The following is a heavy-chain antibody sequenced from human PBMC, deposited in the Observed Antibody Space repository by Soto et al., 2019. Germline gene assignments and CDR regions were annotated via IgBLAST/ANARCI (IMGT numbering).Heavy chain of an antibody. CDR1: GGTFSSYA. Sequence: GASVKVSCKASGGTFSSYAISWVRQAPGQGLEWMGGIIPIFGTANYAQKFQGRVTMTTNEPTSTAYMELSSLRSEDTAVYYCATSLRAGGFDIWGQGTMVTVSS. CDR3: ATSLRAGGFDI. V-gene: IGHV1-69*05. CDR2: IIPIFGTA. J-gene: IGHJ3*02. D-gene: IGHD4-17*01.